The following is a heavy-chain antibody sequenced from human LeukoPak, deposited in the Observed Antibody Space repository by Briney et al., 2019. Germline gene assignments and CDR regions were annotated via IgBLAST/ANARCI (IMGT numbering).Heavy chain of an antibody. CDR3: ARGPLGGYNSAWFDP. Sequence: RSGGSLRLSCAASEFTFSSYHMNWVRQAPGKGLEWVSFISSSTSYIYYADSVKGRFTISRDNPKNTQYLQMNSLRVEDTAVYYCARGPLGGYNSAWFDPWGQGTLVTVSS. CDR1: EFTFSSYH. V-gene: IGHV3-21*01. J-gene: IGHJ5*02. CDR2: ISSSTSYI. D-gene: IGHD5-24*01.